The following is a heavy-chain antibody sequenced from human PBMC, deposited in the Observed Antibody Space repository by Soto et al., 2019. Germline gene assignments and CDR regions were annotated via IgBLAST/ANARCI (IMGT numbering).Heavy chain of an antibody. D-gene: IGHD6-6*01. J-gene: IGHJ6*03. CDR2: INHSGST. CDR3: ARGVSIAARLYYYYYYMDV. CDR1: GGSFSGYY. V-gene: IGHV4-34*01. Sequence: QVQLQQWGAGLLKPSETLSLTCAVYGGSFSGYYWSWIRRPPGKGLEWIGEINHSGSTNYNPSLKSRVTISVDTSKNQFSLKLSSVTAADTAVYYCARGVSIAARLYYYYYYMDVWGKGTTVTVSS.